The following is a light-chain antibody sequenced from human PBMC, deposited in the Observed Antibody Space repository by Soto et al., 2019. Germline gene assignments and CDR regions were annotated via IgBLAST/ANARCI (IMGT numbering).Light chain of an antibody. V-gene: IGKV1-5*01. CDR2: DAS. CDR3: QQYNSYEWT. J-gene: IGKJ1*01. Sequence: DIQMTQFPSTLSASVGDRVTITCRASQSISGWLAWFQQKPGKAPELLIYDASDLESGVSSRFSGSGSGTEFTLTISSLQPDDFATYYCQQYNSYEWTFGQGTKVDIK. CDR1: QSISGW.